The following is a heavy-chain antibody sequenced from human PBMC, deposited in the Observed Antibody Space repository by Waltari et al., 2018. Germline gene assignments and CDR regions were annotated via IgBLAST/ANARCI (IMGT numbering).Heavy chain of an antibody. Sequence: QLQLQESGPGLVKPSETLSLTCTVSGGSISSRSYYWGWIRQPPGTGLEWIGTIYYSGGTYYNPSLKGRVTISVDTSKNQFSLKLSSVTAADTAVYYCARQRGAVRGVMSEFDYWGQGTLVTVSS. V-gene: IGHV4-39*01. CDR1: GGSISSRSYY. D-gene: IGHD3-10*01. CDR2: IYYSGGT. J-gene: IGHJ4*02. CDR3: ARQRGAVRGVMSEFDY.